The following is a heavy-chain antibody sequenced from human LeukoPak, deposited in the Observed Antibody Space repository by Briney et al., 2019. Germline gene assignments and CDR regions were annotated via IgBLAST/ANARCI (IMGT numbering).Heavy chain of an antibody. CDR2: INAGNGNT. CDR3: ARDSIPLGSAEY. J-gene: IGHJ4*02. D-gene: IGHD3-10*01. V-gene: IGHV1-3*01. Sequence: ASVKVSCKASGYTFTGYYMHWVRQAPGQRLEWMGWINAGNGNTKYSQKFQGRVTITRDTSASTAYMELSSLRSEDTAVYYCARDSIPLGSAEYWGQGTLVTVSS. CDR1: GYTFTGYY.